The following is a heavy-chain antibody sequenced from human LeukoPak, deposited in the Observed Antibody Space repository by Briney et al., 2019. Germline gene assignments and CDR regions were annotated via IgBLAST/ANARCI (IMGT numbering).Heavy chain of an antibody. Sequence: SETLSLTCTVSGGSISSGDYYWSWIRQPPGKGLEWIGYIYYSGSTYYNPSLKSRVTISVDTSRNQFSLKLSSVTAADTAVYYCARGYSGSYPRPRYFDLWGRGTLVTVSS. J-gene: IGHJ2*01. V-gene: IGHV4-30-4*01. CDR2: IYYSGST. D-gene: IGHD1-26*01. CDR3: ARGYSGSYPRPRYFDL. CDR1: GGSISSGDYY.